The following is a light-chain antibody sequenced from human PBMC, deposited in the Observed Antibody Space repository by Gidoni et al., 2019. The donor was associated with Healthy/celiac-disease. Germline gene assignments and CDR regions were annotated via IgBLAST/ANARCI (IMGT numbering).Light chain of an antibody. V-gene: IGKV1-5*03. CDR2: KAS. CDR3: QQYXXXXT. CDR1: QSISSW. J-gene: IGKJ1*01. Sequence: DIQMTQSPSTLSASVGDRVTITCRASQSISSWLAWYQQKPGKAPKLLIYKASSLESGVPSRFSGXXSGTEFTLTISSLQPDDFATYYCQQYXXXXTFGQGTKVEIK.